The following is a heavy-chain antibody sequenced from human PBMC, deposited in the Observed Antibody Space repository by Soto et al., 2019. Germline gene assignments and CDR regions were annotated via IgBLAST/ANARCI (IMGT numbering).Heavy chain of an antibody. J-gene: IGHJ5*02. V-gene: IGHV3-23*04. D-gene: IGHD6-6*01. CDR3: AKSPLFLAARNNWFDP. CDR2: ISGSGGST. CDR1: GFTFSSYA. Sequence: EVQLVESGGGLIQPGGSLRLSCAASGFTFSSYAMSWVRQAPGKGLEWVSAISGSGGSTYYADSVKGRFTISRDNSKNTLYLQMNSLRAEDTAVYYCAKSPLFLAARNNWFDPWGQGTLVTVSS.